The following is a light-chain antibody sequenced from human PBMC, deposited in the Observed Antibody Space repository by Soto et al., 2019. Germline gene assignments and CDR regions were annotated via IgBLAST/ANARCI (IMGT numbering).Light chain of an antibody. J-gene: IGLJ1*01. Sequence: SALTQPASVSGAPGPSVTISCTGNNGDVGAYNFVSWYQQHPGKAPKLIIYHVSDRPSGFSSRFSGSKSGNSASLTISGLHAEDEADYYCSSYAGSDTFVFGTGTKVTVL. CDR3: SSYAGSDTFV. CDR1: NGDVGAYNF. V-gene: IGLV2-14*03. CDR2: HVS.